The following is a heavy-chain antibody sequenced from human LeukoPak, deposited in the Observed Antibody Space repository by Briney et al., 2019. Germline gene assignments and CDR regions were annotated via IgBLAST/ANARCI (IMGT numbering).Heavy chain of an antibody. D-gene: IGHD6-19*01. V-gene: IGHV3-23*01. Sequence: GGSLRLSCAASGFTFSSYSMNWARQAPGKGLEWVSAISGSGGSTYYADSVKGRFTISRDNSKNTLYLQMNSLRAEDTAVYYCAKIGEYSSGPPDYWGQGTLVTVSS. CDR2: ISGSGGST. CDR1: GFTFSSYS. CDR3: AKIGEYSSGPPDY. J-gene: IGHJ4*02.